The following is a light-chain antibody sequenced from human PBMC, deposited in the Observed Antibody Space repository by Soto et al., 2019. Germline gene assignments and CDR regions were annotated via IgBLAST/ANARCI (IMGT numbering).Light chain of an antibody. Sequence: EIVLTQSPATLSLSPGERATLSCRASQSVSSYLAWYQQKPGQAPRLLIYDASNRATGIPARFSGSGSGTDLTLTISSLEPEDFAVYSCHQRSNWPPYTFGQGTKLEIK. J-gene: IGKJ2*01. V-gene: IGKV3-11*01. CDR2: DAS. CDR1: QSVSSY. CDR3: HQRSNWPPYT.